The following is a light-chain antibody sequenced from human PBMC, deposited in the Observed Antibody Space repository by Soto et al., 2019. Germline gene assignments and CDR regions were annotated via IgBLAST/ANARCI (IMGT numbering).Light chain of an antibody. CDR1: QSVSSY. V-gene: IGKV3-11*01. CDR3: QQRSNWPLT. Sequence: ESVLTPSPAIPFLSPRERATPSCRASQSVSSYLAWYQQKPGQAPRLLIYDASNRATGIPARFSGSGSGTDFTLTIGSLEPEDFAVYYCQQRSNWPLTFGGGTKV. CDR2: DAS. J-gene: IGKJ4*01.